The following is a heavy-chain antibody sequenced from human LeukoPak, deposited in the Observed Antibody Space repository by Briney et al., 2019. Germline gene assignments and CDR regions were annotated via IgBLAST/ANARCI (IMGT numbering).Heavy chain of an antibody. CDR3: ARGASVISYYFDY. CDR1: GGSFSGNY. CDR2: INHSGST. V-gene: IGHV4-34*01. D-gene: IGHD2/OR15-2a*01. J-gene: IGHJ4*02. Sequence: SETLSLTCAVYGGSFSGNYWAWIRQPPGKGRDGIGEINHSGSTNYNPSLKSRVTISVDTSKNQFSLKLSSVTAADTAVYYCARGASVISYYFDYWGQGTLVTVSS.